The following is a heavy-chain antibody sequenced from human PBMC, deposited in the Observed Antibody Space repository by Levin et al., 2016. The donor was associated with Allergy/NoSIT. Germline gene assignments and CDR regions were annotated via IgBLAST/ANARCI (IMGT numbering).Heavy chain of an antibody. CDR2: IGTAGDT. CDR3: ARSMRYTAALGGYYYYGMDV. D-gene: IGHD3-16*01. CDR1: GFTFSSYD. J-gene: IGHJ6*02. V-gene: IGHV3-13*01. Sequence: GGSLRLSCAASGFTFSSYDMHWVRQATGKGLEWVSAIGTAGDTYYPGSVKGRFTISRENAKNSLYLQMNSLRAGDTAVYYCARSMRYTAALGGYYYYGMDVWGQGTTVTVSS.